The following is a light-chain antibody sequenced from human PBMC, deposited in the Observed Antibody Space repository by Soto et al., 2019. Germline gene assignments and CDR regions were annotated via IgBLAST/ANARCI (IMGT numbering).Light chain of an antibody. J-gene: IGLJ1*01. CDR3: CSYAGSFYV. V-gene: IGLV2-11*01. CDR2: DVS. CDR1: SSDVGGYNY. Sequence: QSVLTQPRSVSGSPGQSVTISCTGTSSDVGGYNYVSWYQQHPGKAPKVMIYDVSKRPSGVPDRFSGSKSGNTASLTISGLQAEDEADYHCCSYAGSFYVFGTGTKLTVL.